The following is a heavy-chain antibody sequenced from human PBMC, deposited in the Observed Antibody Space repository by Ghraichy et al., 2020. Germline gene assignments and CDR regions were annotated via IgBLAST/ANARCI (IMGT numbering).Heavy chain of an antibody. Sequence: GGSLRLSCVGSGFTLSSYNMNWVRRSPGKGLEWVSYITSSSRSIFYADSVKGRFTISRDNAQNSLYLQMNSLRDEDTAVYYCARASTVVRFYYYDGMDVWGQGTTVTVS. J-gene: IGHJ6*02. D-gene: IGHD4-23*01. V-gene: IGHV3-48*02. CDR2: ITSSSRSI. CDR3: ARASTVVRFYYYDGMDV. CDR1: GFTLSSYN.